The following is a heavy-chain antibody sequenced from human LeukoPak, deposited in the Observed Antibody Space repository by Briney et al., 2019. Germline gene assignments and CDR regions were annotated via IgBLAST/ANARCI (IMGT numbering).Heavy chain of an antibody. J-gene: IGHJ4*02. V-gene: IGHV4-30-2*01. CDR1: GGSISSGGYS. D-gene: IGHD3-9*01. Sequence: SETLSLTCAVSGGSISSGGYSWSWIRQPPGKGLEWLGYIYHSGSTYYNPSLKSRVTISVDRSKNQFSLKLSSVTAADTAVYYCARAYYDILTGYSQAYFDYWGQGTLVTVSS. CDR2: IYHSGST. CDR3: ARAYYDILTGYSQAYFDY.